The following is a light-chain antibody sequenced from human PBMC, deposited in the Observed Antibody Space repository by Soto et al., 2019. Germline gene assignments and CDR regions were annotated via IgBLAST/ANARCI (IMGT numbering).Light chain of an antibody. CDR1: QSVDTTF. Sequence: EIVLTQSPGSLSLSPGQIATLSCRASQSVDTTFFAWYQKKPGQAPRLVIYGASKRATGIPDRFSGSGSGTDVTLIISRLEPEDFAVYYCQQYMSSVTFGQGTNLEIK. V-gene: IGKV3-20*01. CDR2: GAS. J-gene: IGKJ1*01. CDR3: QQYMSSVT.